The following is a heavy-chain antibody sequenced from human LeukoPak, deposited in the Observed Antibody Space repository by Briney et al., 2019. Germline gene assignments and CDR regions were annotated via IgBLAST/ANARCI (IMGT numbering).Heavy chain of an antibody. CDR2: ISTDGTNT. CDR3: ARVSNGGSSAGAFDI. CDR1: GFTFSTFW. V-gene: IGHV3-74*01. Sequence: PGGSLRLSCAASGFTFSTFWMHWVRQAPGQGLVWVSRISTDGTNTDYSDSVKGRFTISRDNTKTTLYLQMNSLRAEDTAVYYCARVSNGGSSAGAFDIWGQGTMVTVS. D-gene: IGHD4-23*01. J-gene: IGHJ3*02.